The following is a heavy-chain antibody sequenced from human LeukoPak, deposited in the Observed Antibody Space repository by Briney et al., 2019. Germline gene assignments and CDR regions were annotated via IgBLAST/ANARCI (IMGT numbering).Heavy chain of an antibody. D-gene: IGHD2-15*01. CDR2: IYPGDSDT. V-gene: IGHV5-51*01. J-gene: IGHJ5*02. CDR3: ARLMSDVAVVAATPEGWFDP. Sequence: PGESLKISCKGSGYSFTSYWIGWVRQMPGKGLEWMGIIYPGDSDTRYSPSFQGQVTISADKSISTAYLQWSSLKASDTAMYYCARLMSDVAVVAATPEGWFDPWGQGTLVTVSS. CDR1: GYSFTSYW.